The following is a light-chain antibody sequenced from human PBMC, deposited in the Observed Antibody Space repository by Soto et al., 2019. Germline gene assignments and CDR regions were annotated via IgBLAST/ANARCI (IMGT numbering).Light chain of an antibody. CDR2: DAS. Sequence: EIVLTQSPATLSLSPGERATLSCMASQSVSSYLAWYQQKPGQAPRLLIYDASNRATGIPARFSGSGSRTDLTLIISSLEPEDFAVYCCQQRSNWPPLTFGGGTKVEIK. CDR3: QQRSNWPPLT. J-gene: IGKJ4*01. CDR1: QSVSSY. V-gene: IGKV3-11*01.